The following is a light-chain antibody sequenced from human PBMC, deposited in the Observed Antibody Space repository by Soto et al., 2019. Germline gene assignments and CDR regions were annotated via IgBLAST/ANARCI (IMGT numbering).Light chain of an antibody. Sequence: EIVLTQSPGTLSLSPGGRATLSCRASQSVSTNQLACYQQKPGQAPRLLIYGSSTRATGIADRFSGSGSGTDFTLTISRLEPEDFAVYYCQQCGSAPLTFGQGTKVDIK. CDR2: GSS. V-gene: IGKV3-20*01. J-gene: IGKJ1*01. CDR3: QQCGSAPLT. CDR1: QSVSTNQ.